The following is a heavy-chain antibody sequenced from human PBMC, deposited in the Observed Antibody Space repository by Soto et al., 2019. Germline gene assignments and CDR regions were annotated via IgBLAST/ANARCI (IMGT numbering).Heavy chain of an antibody. D-gene: IGHD6-13*01. CDR2: INTDNGNT. V-gene: IGHV1-3*04. J-gene: IGHJ4*02. CDR1: GYTFASFV. CDR3: AREMPGYWTGPFDY. Sequence: QVQLVQSGAEVKTPGASVRVSCKASGYTFASFVIHWVRQAPGQRLEWMGWINTDNGNTKYSQKFQGRVTITRDTSASTAYMELSSLISEDTAVYYCAREMPGYWTGPFDYWGQGTLVTVSS.